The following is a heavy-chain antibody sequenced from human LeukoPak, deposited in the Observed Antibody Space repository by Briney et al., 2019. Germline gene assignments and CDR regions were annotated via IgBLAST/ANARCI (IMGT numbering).Heavy chain of an antibody. CDR2: IYSDGKT. J-gene: IGHJ4*02. CDR3: TYGDYPLTY. CDR1: GLSVSDNY. V-gene: IGHV3-66*01. Sequence: GSLRLSCTASGLSVSDNYWHWVRQAPGRALEWVSIIYSDGKTLYTKSVKGRFTFSRDKSKNTFYLQMNSLRAEDTAVYFCTYGDYPLTYWGQGTLVTVSS. D-gene: IGHD4-17*01.